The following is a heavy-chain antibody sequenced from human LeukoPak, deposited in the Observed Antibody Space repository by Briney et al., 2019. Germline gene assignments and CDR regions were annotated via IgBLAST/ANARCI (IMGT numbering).Heavy chain of an antibody. V-gene: IGHV4-4*07. CDR3: ARIGVGARRGGDGFDI. CDR1: GGSISSYY. D-gene: IGHD1-26*01. J-gene: IGHJ3*02. Sequence: SETLSLTCTVSGGSISSYYWNWIRQSAGKGLEWIGRLHTSGSTIYNPSLKSRVAMSVDTSKNQFSLKLNSVTAADTAVYYCARIGVGARRGGDGFDIWGQGTMVTVSS. CDR2: LHTSGST.